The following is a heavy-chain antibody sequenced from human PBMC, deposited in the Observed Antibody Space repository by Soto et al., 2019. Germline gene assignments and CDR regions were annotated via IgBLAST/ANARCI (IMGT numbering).Heavy chain of an antibody. D-gene: IGHD3-10*01. J-gene: IGHJ6*02. CDR2: IIPILGIA. V-gene: IGHV1-69*02. CDR1: GGTFSSYT. Sequence: QVQLVQSGAEVKKPGSSVKVSCKASGGTFSSYTISWVRQAPGQGLEWMGRIIPILGIANYAQKFQGRVTITADKSTSTAYMELSSLRSEDTAVYYCARGITMVRGVIKGYYYGMDVWGQGTTVTVSS. CDR3: ARGITMVRGVIKGYYYGMDV.